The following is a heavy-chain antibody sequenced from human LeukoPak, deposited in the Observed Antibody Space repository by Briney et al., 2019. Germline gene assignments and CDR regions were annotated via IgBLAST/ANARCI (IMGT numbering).Heavy chain of an antibody. Sequence: PSETLSLTCAVSGYSISSGYYWGWIRQPPGKGLEWIGSIYHSGSTYYNPSLKSRVTISVDTSKNQFSLKLSSVTAAVTAVYYCARLQGYFDYWGQGTLVTVSS. D-gene: IGHD4-11*01. J-gene: IGHJ4*02. CDR1: GYSISSGYY. V-gene: IGHV4-38-2*01. CDR3: ARLQGYFDY. CDR2: IYHSGST.